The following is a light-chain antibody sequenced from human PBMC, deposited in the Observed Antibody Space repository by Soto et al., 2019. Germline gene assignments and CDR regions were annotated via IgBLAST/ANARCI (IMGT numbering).Light chain of an antibody. V-gene: IGKV1-5*03. Sequence: QMTQSPSTLSASVGDTVTITCRASQSISTWLAWYQQKPGKAPKLLIYKASTLESGVPSRFSGRGSGTKFTLTISSLQPDDFATYYCQQYNTYSTFGHGTKVEIK. J-gene: IGKJ1*01. CDR2: KAS. CDR3: QQYNTYST. CDR1: QSISTW.